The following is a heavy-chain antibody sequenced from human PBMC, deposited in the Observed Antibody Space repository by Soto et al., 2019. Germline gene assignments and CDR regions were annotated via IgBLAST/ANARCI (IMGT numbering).Heavy chain of an antibody. Sequence: QVQLVESGGGVVQPGRSLRLSCAASGFTFSSYGMHWVRQAPGKGLEWVAVISYDGSNKYYADSVKGRFTISRDNSKNTLYLQMNSPRAEDTAVYYCAKDLLLWFGELGSDYWGQGTLVTVSS. CDR2: ISYDGSNK. V-gene: IGHV3-30*18. CDR3: AKDLLLWFGELGSDY. CDR1: GFTFSSYG. D-gene: IGHD3-10*01. J-gene: IGHJ4*02.